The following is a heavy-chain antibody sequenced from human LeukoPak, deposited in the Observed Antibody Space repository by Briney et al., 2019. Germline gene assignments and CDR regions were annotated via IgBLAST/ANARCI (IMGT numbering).Heavy chain of an antibody. V-gene: IGHV7-4-1*02. CDR2: INTNTGNP. CDR1: GYTFTSYA. J-gene: IGHJ5*02. Sequence: ASVKVSCKASGYTFTSYAMNWVRQAPGQGLEWMGWINTNTGNPTYAQGFTGRFVFSLDTSVSTAYLQISSLKAEDTAVYYCARGQLYCSGGSCYSGRNNWFDPWGQGTLVTVSS. CDR3: ARGQLYCSGGSCYSGRNNWFDP. D-gene: IGHD2-15*01.